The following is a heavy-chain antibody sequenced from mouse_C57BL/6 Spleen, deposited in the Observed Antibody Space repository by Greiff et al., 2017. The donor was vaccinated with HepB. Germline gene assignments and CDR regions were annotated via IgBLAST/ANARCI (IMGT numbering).Heavy chain of an antibody. CDR2: INPSDGDT. CDR3: AIRGRSTMVTTGFAY. J-gene: IGHJ3*01. D-gene: IGHD2-2*01. CDR1: GYTFTSYW. Sequence: VQLQQSGAELVKPGASVKVSCKASGYTFTSYWMNWVKQRPGKGLEWIGRINPSDGDTYYNQKFKGKATLTVDKSSSTAYMQLSSLTSEDSAVYYCAIRGRSTMVTTGFAYWGQGTLVTVSS. V-gene: IGHV1-74*01.